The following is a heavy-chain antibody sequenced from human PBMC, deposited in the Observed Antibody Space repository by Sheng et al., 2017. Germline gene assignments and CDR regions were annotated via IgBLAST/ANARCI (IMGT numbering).Heavy chain of an antibody. V-gene: IGHV4-59*11. CDR3: ARVLASSWYEWAFDI. Sequence: QVQLQESGPGLVKPSETLSLTCTVSGGSISSHYWSWIRQPPGKGLEWIGYIYYSGSTNYNPSLKSRVTISVDTSKNQFSLKLSSVTAADTAVYYCARVLASSWYEWAFDIWGQGTMVTVSS. D-gene: IGHD6-13*01. J-gene: IGHJ3*02. CDR1: GGSISSHY. CDR2: IYYSGST.